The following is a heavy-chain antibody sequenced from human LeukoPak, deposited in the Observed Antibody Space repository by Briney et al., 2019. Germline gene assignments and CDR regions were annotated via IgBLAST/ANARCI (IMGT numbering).Heavy chain of an antibody. D-gene: IGHD2-15*01. J-gene: IGHJ3*02. CDR1: GYTFTGYY. V-gene: IGHV1-2*02. CDR2: INPNSGGT. CDR3: AREGRGWAFDI. Sequence: ATVKVSCKASGYTFTGYYIHWVRQAPGQRLEWMGWINPNSGGTNYTQKFQGRVTMARDTSISTAYMELSRLRSDDTAVYYCAREGRGWAFDIWGQGTMVTVSP.